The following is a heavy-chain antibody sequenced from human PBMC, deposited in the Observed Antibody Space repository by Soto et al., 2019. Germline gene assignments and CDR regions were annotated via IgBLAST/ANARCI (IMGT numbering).Heavy chain of an antibody. CDR2: ISATGGTT. CDR3: AKDIAGYSSTWFFDY. Sequence: GGSLRLSCAASGFGFRSYAMSWVRQAPGKGLEWVSVISATGGTTYYADSVKGRFTISRDNSKITLYLQMNSLRAEDTAVYYCAKDIAGYSSTWFFDYWGQGTPVTVSS. D-gene: IGHD6-13*01. J-gene: IGHJ4*02. V-gene: IGHV3-23*01. CDR1: GFGFRSYA.